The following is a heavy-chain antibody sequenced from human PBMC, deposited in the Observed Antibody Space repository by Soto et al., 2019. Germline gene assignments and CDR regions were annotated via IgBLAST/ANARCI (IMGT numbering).Heavy chain of an antibody. CDR1: GGTFSSFA. V-gene: IGHV1-69*01. J-gene: IGHJ5*02. CDR2: VIPIFATT. D-gene: IGHD6-13*01. CDR3: ARDAAAGTNRLDP. Sequence: QVQLAQSGAEVKKPGSSVKVSCKASGGTFSSFAIIWVRQAPGQVLEWMGGVIPIFATTDYAQKFQGRVTIIADETMSTAYMELSSLRSEDTAVNYCARDAAAGTNRLDPWGQGTLVIVS.